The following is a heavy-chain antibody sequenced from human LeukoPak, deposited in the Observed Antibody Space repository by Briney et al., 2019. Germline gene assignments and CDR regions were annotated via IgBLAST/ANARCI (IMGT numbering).Heavy chain of an antibody. V-gene: IGHV3-23*01. D-gene: IGHD4-17*01. Sequence: GGSLRLSCAASGFTFSSFAMTWVRQAPGKGLKWVSTISGSASTYYADSVKGRFTISRDNSKNTLYLQMNSLRAEDTAVYYCAILTVTTAYWGQGTLVTVSS. CDR3: AILTVTTAY. CDR2: ISGSAST. J-gene: IGHJ4*02. CDR1: GFTFSSFA.